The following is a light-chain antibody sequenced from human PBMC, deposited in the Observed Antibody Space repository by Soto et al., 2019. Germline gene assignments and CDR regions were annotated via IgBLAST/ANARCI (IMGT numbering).Light chain of an antibody. Sequence: QSALTQPASVSGSPGQSITISCTGSTSNVGAYNYVSWYKHHPGQAPQLMIYEVSNRPSGVSNRFSGSKSGTTASLTISGLQADDEGDYYCSSKTSSSTPFVFGTGTKLTVL. CDR2: EVS. CDR1: TSNVGAYNY. CDR3: SSKTSSSTPFV. J-gene: IGLJ1*01. V-gene: IGLV2-14*01.